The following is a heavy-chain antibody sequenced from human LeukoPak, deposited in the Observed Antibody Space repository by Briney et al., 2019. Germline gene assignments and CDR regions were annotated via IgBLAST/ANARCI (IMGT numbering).Heavy chain of an antibody. V-gene: IGHV6-1*01. Sequence: SQTLSRTCAIFGDSVSSNSAAWDWIRQSPSRGLEWLGRTYYGSKGYNDYAVSVESRITIRPDTSKNQFCLQLNSMTPEDTAVYYCARDQAGLDYWGQGTLVTVSS. D-gene: IGHD6-19*01. CDR3: ARDQAGLDY. CDR2: TYYGSKGYN. J-gene: IGHJ4*02. CDR1: GDSVSSNSAA.